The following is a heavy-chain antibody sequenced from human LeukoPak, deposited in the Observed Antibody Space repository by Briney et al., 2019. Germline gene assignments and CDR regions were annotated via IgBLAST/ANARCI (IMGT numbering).Heavy chain of an antibody. CDR2: IIPIFGTA. CDR3: ARRSGNWYYFDY. D-gene: IGHD6-13*01. V-gene: IGHV1-69*13. J-gene: IGHJ4*02. Sequence: SVKVSCKASGGTFSSYAISWVRQAPGQGLEWMGGIIPIFGTANYAQKFQGRVTITADESTSTAYMELSSLRSEDTAVYYCARRSGNWYYFDYWGQGTRVTVSS. CDR1: GGTFSSYA.